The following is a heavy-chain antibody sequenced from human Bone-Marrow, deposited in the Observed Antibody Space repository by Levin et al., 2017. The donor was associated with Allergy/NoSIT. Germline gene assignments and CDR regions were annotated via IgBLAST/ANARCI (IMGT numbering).Heavy chain of an antibody. V-gene: IGHV3-48*01. CDR1: GFAFSNYG. CDR3: ARVLHPLDYYYMDV. J-gene: IGHJ6*03. Sequence: PGGSLRLSCAASGFAFSNYGMNWVRQAPGKGLEWVSHISSHINIISHADSVKGRFTISRDNAKNSLYLQMNSLTVEDTALYFCARVLHPLDYYYMDVWGKGTTVIVSS. CDR2: ISSHINII.